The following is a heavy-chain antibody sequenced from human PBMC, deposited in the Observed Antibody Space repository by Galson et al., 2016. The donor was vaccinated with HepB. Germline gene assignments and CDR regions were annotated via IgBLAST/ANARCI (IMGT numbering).Heavy chain of an antibody. CDR2: INPSSGST. J-gene: IGHJ6*02. Sequence: SVKVSCKASGYTFTIYYMHWVRQAPGQGLEWMGIINPSSGSTDYAQKFQGRVTITRDTSTSTVYMEVSSLKSEDTAVYYCARPPRDYNYGMDVWGQGTTVTVSS. CDR3: ARPPRDYNYGMDV. CDR1: GYTFTIYY. V-gene: IGHV1-46*01.